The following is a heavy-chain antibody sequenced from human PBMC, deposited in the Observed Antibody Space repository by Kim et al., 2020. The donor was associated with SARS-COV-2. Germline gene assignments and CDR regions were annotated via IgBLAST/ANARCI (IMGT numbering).Heavy chain of an antibody. J-gene: IGHJ4*02. CDR3: ARDGDHNFDWPDY. Sequence: GGSLRLSCAASGFTFSSYAMHWVRQAPGKGLEWVAVISYDGSNKYYADSVKGRFTISRDNSKNTLYLQMNSLRAEDTAVYYCARDGDHNFDWPDYWGQGTLVTVSS. CDR1: GFTFSSYA. D-gene: IGHD3-9*01. CDR2: ISYDGSNK. V-gene: IGHV3-30*04.